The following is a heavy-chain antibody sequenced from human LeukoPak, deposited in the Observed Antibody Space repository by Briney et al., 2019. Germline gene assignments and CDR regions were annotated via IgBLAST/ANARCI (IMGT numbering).Heavy chain of an antibody. CDR2: INHSGST. V-gene: IGHV4-34*01. D-gene: IGHD4-17*01. Sequence: GSLRLSCAASGFTFSSYAMSWVRQPPGKGLEWIGEINHSGSTNYNPSLKSRVTISVDTSKNQFSLKLSSVTAADTAVYYCARGSSTTVTLGDYWGQGTLVTVSS. CDR3: ARGSSTTVTLGDY. CDR1: GFTFSSYA. J-gene: IGHJ4*02.